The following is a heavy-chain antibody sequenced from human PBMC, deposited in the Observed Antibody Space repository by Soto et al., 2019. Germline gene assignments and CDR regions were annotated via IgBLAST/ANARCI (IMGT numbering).Heavy chain of an antibody. Sequence: GGSLRLSCEASGFTFSGFDMHWVRQPTGKGLEWVSTIGTAGDTYYAVSVKGRFTISRDNAKNSLSLQMNSLRAGDTAVYFCARGQEVGAHFFDSWGQGTQVTSPQ. J-gene: IGHJ4*02. CDR2: IGTAGDT. CDR1: GFTFSGFD. D-gene: IGHD2-15*01. CDR3: ARGQEVGAHFFDS. V-gene: IGHV3-13*01.